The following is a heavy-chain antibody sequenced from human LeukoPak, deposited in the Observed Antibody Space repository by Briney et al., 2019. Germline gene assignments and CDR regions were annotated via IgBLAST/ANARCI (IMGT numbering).Heavy chain of an antibody. Sequence: SETLSLTCTVSGNSISSGDNYWSWIRQPAGKGLEWIGRIYTSGSTNYNPSLKSRVTMSVDTSKNQFSLKLSSVTAADTAVYYCARVLYCSGGSCYTSWFDPWGQGTLVTVSS. V-gene: IGHV4-61*02. J-gene: IGHJ5*02. CDR3: ARVLYCSGGSCYTSWFDP. CDR1: GNSISSGDNY. CDR2: IYTSGST. D-gene: IGHD2-15*01.